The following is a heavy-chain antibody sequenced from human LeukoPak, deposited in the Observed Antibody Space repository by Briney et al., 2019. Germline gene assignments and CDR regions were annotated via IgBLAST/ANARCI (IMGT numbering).Heavy chain of an antibody. D-gene: IGHD4-11*01. CDR1: GFNYGSHW. CDR2: INQDGSET. Sequence: GGSLRLSCAASGFNYGSHWMSWVRQAPGKGLEWVANINQDGSETYYVDSVRGRFTISRDNAKNSLYLQMNSLRAEDTAVYYCARVKVTTVIYYYYMDVWGKGTTVTVSS. V-gene: IGHV3-7*01. CDR3: ARVKVTTVIYYYYMDV. J-gene: IGHJ6*03.